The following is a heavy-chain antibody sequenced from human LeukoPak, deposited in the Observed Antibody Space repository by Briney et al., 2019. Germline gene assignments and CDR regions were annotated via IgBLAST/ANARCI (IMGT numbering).Heavy chain of an antibody. V-gene: IGHV4-31*03. D-gene: IGHD2-2*01. CDR1: GGSISSGGYY. CDR3: ASSLGYCSSTSCRNWYFDL. J-gene: IGHJ2*01. Sequence: SETLSLTCTVSGGSISSGGYYWSWIRQHPGKGLEWIGYIYYSGSTYYNPSLKSRVTTSVDTSKNQFSLKLSSVTAADTAVYYCASSLGYCSSTSCRNWYFDLWGRGTLVTVSS. CDR2: IYYSGST.